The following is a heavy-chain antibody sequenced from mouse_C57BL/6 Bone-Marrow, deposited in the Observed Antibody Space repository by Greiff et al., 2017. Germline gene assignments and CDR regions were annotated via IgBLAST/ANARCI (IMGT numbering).Heavy chain of an antibody. CDR1: GFTFSSYA. D-gene: IGHD1-1*01. CDR2: ISSGGDYI. CDR3: TRRALLRGMDY. Sequence: EVKVVESGEGLVKPGGSLKLSCAASGFTFSSYAMSWVRQTPEKRLEWVAYISSGGDYIYYADTVKGRFTISRDNARNTLYLQMSSLKSEDTAMYYCTRRALLRGMDYWGQGTSVTVSS. V-gene: IGHV5-9-1*02. J-gene: IGHJ4*01.